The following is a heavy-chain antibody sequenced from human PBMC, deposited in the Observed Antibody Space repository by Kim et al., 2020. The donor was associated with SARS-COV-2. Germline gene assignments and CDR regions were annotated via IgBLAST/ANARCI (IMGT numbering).Heavy chain of an antibody. V-gene: IGHV3-73*01. CDR1: GFTISGSA. D-gene: IGHD4-17*01. CDR3: TRQGPAPTDDFDY. CDR2: IGSKRSGYAT. J-gene: IGHJ4*02. Sequence: GGSLRLSCAASGFTISGSAMHWVRQASGKGLEWVGRIGSKRSGYATSYDASVKGRFTISRDDSKNTAYLQMNGLKTEDTAVYYCTRQGPAPTDDFDYWGQGTLVTVSS.